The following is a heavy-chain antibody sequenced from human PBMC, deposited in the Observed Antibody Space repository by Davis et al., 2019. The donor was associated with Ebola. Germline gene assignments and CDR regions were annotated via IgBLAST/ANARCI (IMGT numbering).Heavy chain of an antibody. J-gene: IGHJ5*02. D-gene: IGHD3-10*01. CDR1: GGSISSGGYY. CDR3: ARGKVRFRELLRVYNWFDP. Sequence: LRLSCTVSGGSISSGGYYWSWIRQHPGKGLEWIGYIYYSGSTYYNPSLKSRVTISVDTSKNQFSLKLSSVTAADTAVYYCARGKVRFRELLRVYNWFDPWGQGTLVTVSS. CDR2: IYYSGST. V-gene: IGHV4-31*03.